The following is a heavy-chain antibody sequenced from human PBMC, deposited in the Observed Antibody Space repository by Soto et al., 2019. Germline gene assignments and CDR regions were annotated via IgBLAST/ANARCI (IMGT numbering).Heavy chain of an antibody. Sequence: PETLSLTCVVSGGSLSDYFWSWIRQPPGMALEWIGEINHLGSINYNPSLKSRVTMSVDTSKNQFSLTLNSVTAADTATYYCARGCISHWAYSYYMDVWYRGPTVTVSS. V-gene: IGHV4-34*01. D-gene: IGHD2-21*01. J-gene: IGHJ6*03. CDR3: ARGCISHWAYSYYMDV. CDR1: GGSLSDYF. CDR2: INHLGSI.